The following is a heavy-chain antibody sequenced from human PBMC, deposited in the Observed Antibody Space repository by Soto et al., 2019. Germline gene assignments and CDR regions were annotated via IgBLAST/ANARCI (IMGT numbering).Heavy chain of an antibody. CDR3: ARDVSPGSGGYYLDAFDI. J-gene: IGHJ3*02. CDR2: IKGDGSAK. D-gene: IGHD6-25*01. Sequence: EVQLVESGGGLVQPGRSLRLSCAASGLAFGNSWMTWVRQAPGKGLEWVANIKGDGSAKSYLDSVRGRFTVSRDNAENSLFLQMNILRAEDTALYYCARDVSPGSGGYYLDAFDIWGQGTMVTVSS. CDR1: GLAFGNSW. V-gene: IGHV3-7*05.